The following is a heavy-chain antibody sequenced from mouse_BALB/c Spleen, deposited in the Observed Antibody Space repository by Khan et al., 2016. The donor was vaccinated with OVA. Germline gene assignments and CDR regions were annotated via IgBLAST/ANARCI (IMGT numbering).Heavy chain of an antibody. CDR2: INPTSGYT. Sequence: VQLQQSGAELAKPGASVKMSCKASGYTFTTYWMHWVKQWPGQGLEWIGYINPTSGYTDYNEKFKDRATLSADKSSSTAYMQLSSLTSEVSAVYYCTRDRIDYWGQGTTLTVSS. V-gene: IGHV1-7*01. J-gene: IGHJ2*01. CDR1: GYTFTTYW. CDR3: TRDRIDY.